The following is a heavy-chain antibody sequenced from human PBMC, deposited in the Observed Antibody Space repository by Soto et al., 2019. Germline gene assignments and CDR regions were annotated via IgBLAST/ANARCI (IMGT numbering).Heavy chain of an antibody. Sequence: LSLTCTVSGGSVSSGSYYWSWIRQPPGKGLEWIGYIYYSGSTNYNPSLKSRVTISVDTSKNQFSLKLSSVTAADTAVYYCAREGYDFWSGYYFDYWGQGTLVTVSS. CDR3: AREGYDFWSGYYFDY. J-gene: IGHJ4*02. D-gene: IGHD3-3*01. V-gene: IGHV4-61*01. CDR1: GGSVSSGSYY. CDR2: IYYSGST.